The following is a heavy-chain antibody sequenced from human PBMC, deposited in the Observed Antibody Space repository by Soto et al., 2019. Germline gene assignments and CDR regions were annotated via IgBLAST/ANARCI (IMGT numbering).Heavy chain of an antibody. Sequence: PGGSLRLSCAASGFTFSSYSMNWVRQAPGKGLEWVSSISSSSSYIYYADSVKGRFTISRDNAKNSLYPQMNSLRAEDTAVYYCAREGGSPKPPNDYWGQGTLVTVSS. CDR2: ISSSSSYI. V-gene: IGHV3-21*01. CDR3: AREGGSPKPPNDY. D-gene: IGHD1-26*01. J-gene: IGHJ4*02. CDR1: GFTFSSYS.